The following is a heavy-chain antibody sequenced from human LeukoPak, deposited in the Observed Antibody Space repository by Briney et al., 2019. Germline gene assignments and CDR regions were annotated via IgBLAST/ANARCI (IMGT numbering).Heavy chain of an antibody. CDR1: GFTFSDYY. Sequence: GGTLRLSCAASGFTFSDYYMSWIPQAPGEGLEWVSYISSSGSTIYYADSVKGRFTISRDNAKNSLYLQMNSLRAEDTAVYYCVKSSSSFDYRGQGTLVTVSS. CDR3: VKSSSSFDY. D-gene: IGHD6-6*01. V-gene: IGHV3-11*04. J-gene: IGHJ4*02. CDR2: ISSSGSTI.